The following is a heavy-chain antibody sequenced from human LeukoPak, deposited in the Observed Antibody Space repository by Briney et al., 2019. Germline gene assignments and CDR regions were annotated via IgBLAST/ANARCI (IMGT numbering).Heavy chain of an antibody. CDR3: ARVGSGSYFLDGFDI. CDR1: GFTFSSYG. CDR2: IWYDGSIK. Sequence: GGSLRLSCAASGFTFSSYGMNWVRQAPGKGLEWVAVIWYDGSIKYYADSVKGRFTISRDNPKNTLYLQMNSLRAEDTAVYYCARVGSGSYFLDGFDIWAKGQWSPSLQ. J-gene: IGHJ3*02. V-gene: IGHV3-33*01. D-gene: IGHD1-26*01.